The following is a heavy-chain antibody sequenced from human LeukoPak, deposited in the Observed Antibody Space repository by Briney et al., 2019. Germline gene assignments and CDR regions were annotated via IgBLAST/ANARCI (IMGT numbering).Heavy chain of an antibody. Sequence: GGSLRLSCAASGFTFSNAWMSWVRQAPGKGLEWVGRIKSKTDGGTTDYAAPVKGRFTISRDDSKNTLYLQMNSPKTEDTAVYYCTTPVYYYGSGSYPYWGQGTLVTVSS. D-gene: IGHD3-10*01. V-gene: IGHV3-15*01. CDR1: GFTFSNAW. J-gene: IGHJ4*02. CDR3: TTPVYYYGSGSYPY. CDR2: IKSKTDGGTT.